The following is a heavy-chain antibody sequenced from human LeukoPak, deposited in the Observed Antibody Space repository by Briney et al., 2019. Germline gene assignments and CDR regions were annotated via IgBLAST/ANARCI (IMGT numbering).Heavy chain of an antibody. Sequence: SETLSLTCTVSGGSISTSNYYWGWIRQPPGKGLEWIGNIFYSGSTYYSPSLRSRVTISLDTSRNQFSLKLNSVTAADTAVYYCARALRPLYYDFWSGYYTDHLNWFDPWGQGTLVTVSS. V-gene: IGHV4-39*07. D-gene: IGHD3-3*01. CDR3: ARALRPLYYDFWSGYYTDHLNWFDP. J-gene: IGHJ5*02. CDR1: GGSISTSNYY. CDR2: IFYSGST.